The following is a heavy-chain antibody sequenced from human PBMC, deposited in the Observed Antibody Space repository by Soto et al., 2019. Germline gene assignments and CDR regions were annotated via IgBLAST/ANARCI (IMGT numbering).Heavy chain of an antibody. V-gene: IGHV1-69*13. CDR1: GGTFSSYA. J-gene: IGHJ6*02. CDR3: ARANREVHSSRIYYYYYGMDV. D-gene: IGHD6-13*01. Sequence: ASVKVSCKASGGTFSSYAISWVRQAPGQGLEWMGGIIPIFGTANYAQKFQGRVTITADESTSTAYMELSSLRSEDTAVYYCARANREVHSSRIYYYYYGMDVWGQGTTVTVS. CDR2: IIPIFGTA.